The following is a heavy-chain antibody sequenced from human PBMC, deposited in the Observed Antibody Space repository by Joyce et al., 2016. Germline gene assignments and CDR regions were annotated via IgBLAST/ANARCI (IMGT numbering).Heavy chain of an antibody. CDR2: SNHSGST. Sequence: QVQLQQWGAGLLKPSETLSLTCAVYGGSFSGYYWSWIRQPPGKGLEWIGESNHSGSTNYTPSLKSRVTMSVDTSKNEFSRKLSSVTAADTAVEYCARGPRSNWGLVWFDPWGQGTLVTVSS. V-gene: IGHV4-34*01. D-gene: IGHD7-27*01. J-gene: IGHJ5*02. CDR1: GGSFSGYY. CDR3: ARGPRSNWGLVWFDP.